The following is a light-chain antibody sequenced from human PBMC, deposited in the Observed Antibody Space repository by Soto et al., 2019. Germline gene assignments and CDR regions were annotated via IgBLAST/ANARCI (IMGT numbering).Light chain of an antibody. Sequence: DIQMTQSPSSVSASEGARVTITCRARQDIITWLAWFQQKPGKAPRLLIYSASTLQRGVPSRFSGSGSGTEFTLTINRLQPEDVATYFCQQSDSFPFTFGPGTKVDV. CDR2: SAS. CDR3: QQSDSFPFT. V-gene: IGKV1-12*01. CDR1: QDIITW. J-gene: IGKJ3*01.